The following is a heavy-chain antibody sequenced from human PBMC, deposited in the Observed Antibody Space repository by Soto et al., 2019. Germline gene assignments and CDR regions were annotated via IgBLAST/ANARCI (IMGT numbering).Heavy chain of an antibody. CDR3: ARDRQYSQFWSGYQNEGPYNMDV. CDR2: INHSGGT. V-gene: IGHV4-34*01. Sequence: ETLSSTCAVYGGSWRGYYWTWIRQAPGKGLEWIGEINHSGGTNYNSSLKSRVIISVDTSKNQFSLILYSVTAADTAVYFCARDRQYSQFWSGYQNEGPYNMDVWGQGPTVTVSS. J-gene: IGHJ6*02. D-gene: IGHD3-3*02. CDR1: GGSWRGYY.